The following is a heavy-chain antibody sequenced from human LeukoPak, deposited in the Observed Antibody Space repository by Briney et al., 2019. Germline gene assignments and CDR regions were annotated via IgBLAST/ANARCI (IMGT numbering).Heavy chain of an antibody. D-gene: IGHD2-21*02. CDR3: AKERCTGNCYSDFFDY. Sequence: GGSLRLSCAASGFTFSSHGMHWIRQAPGKGLEWVAVISYVGTTKYYADSVKGRFTISRDNSNNILYLQMNSLRAEDTAVYYCAKERCTGNCYSDFFDYWGQGTPVTVSS. J-gene: IGHJ4*02. V-gene: IGHV3-30*18. CDR2: ISYVGTTK. CDR1: GFTFSSHG.